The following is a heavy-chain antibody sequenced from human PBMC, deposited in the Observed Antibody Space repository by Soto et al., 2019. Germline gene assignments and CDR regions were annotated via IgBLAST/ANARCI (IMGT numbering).Heavy chain of an antibody. D-gene: IGHD1-26*01. V-gene: IGHV3-21*06. Sequence: EVQLVESGGGLVKRGGSLTLSCAASGFMFSSYRLNWVRQAPGKGLEWVSSINSGGTYRYYADSVQGRFTISRNYARNSFYLQMNSLGVEDTAVYYCPRDLTPYSSPHFDYWGQGTLVTVFS. CDR3: PRDLTPYSSPHFDY. J-gene: IGHJ4*02. CDR1: GFMFSSYR. CDR2: INSGGTYR.